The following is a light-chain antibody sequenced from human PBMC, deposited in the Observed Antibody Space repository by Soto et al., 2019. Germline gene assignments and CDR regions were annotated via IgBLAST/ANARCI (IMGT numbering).Light chain of an antibody. V-gene: IGKV3-20*01. CDR2: DAS. CDR3: QQYGSSPRT. J-gene: IGKJ1*01. Sequence: ELELTPSPGTPSLSPGERATLSCRASQSLSSSQLAWYQQKPGQAPRLLIHDASSRATGISDRLTGSGSGTDFTLTITTLGPEDFAVYYCQQYGSSPRTFGLGTKVDTK. CDR1: QSLSSSQ.